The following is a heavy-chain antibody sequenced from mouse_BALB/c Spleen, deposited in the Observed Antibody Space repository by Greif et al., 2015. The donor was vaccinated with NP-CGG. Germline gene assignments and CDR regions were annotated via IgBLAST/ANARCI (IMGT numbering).Heavy chain of an antibody. J-gene: IGHJ1*01. CDR2: SRNKANDYTT. CDR3: ARDGNYWYFDV. Sequence: EVQRVESGGGLVQPGGSLRLSCATSGFTFSDFYMEWVRQPPGKRLEWIAASRNKANDYTTEYSASVKGRFIVSRDTSQSILYLRMNALRAEDTAIYYCARDGNYWYFDVWGAGTTVTVSS. V-gene: IGHV7-1*02. CDR1: GFTFSDFY.